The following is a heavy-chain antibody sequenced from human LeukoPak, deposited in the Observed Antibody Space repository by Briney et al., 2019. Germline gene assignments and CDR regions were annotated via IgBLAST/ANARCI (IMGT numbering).Heavy chain of an antibody. CDR2: ISESGDST. V-gene: IGHV3-23*01. CDR1: GFSFKSYA. J-gene: IGHJ4*02. D-gene: IGHD3-16*01. Sequence: GGSLRLSCAASGFSFKSYAMNWVRQAPGKGLECVSSISESGDSTHYADSVKGRFTISRDNSLNTLYLQMNGLTAEDTAVYCCAKQYVNSWGQGTLVTVSS. CDR3: AKQYVNS.